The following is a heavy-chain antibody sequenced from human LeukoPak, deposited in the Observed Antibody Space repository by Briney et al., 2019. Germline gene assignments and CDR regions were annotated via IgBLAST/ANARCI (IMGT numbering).Heavy chain of an antibody. CDR1: GGTFSSYA. Sequence: SVKVSCKASGGTFSSYAISWVRQAPGQGLEWMGRIIPILGIANYEQKFQGRVTITADKSTSTAYMELSSLRSEDTAVYYCARARVTSTSLNWFDPWGQGTLVTVSS. J-gene: IGHJ5*02. CDR2: IIPILGIA. V-gene: IGHV1-69*04. D-gene: IGHD2-2*01. CDR3: ARARVTSTSLNWFDP.